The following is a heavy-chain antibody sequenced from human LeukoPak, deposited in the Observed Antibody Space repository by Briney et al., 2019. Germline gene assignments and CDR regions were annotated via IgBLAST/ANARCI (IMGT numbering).Heavy chain of an antibody. D-gene: IGHD5-18*01. CDR1: GYTFTSYA. CDR3: AREGYSYGGGHDY. J-gene: IGHJ4*02. Sequence: ASVKVSFKASGYTFTSYAMHWVRQAPGQRLEWMGWINAGNGNTKYSQKFQGRVTITRDASASTAYMELSSLRSEDTAVYYCAREGYSYGGGHDYWGQGTLVTVSS. V-gene: IGHV1-3*01. CDR2: INAGNGNT.